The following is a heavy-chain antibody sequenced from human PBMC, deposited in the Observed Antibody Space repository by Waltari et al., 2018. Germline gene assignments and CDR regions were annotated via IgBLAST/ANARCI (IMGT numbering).Heavy chain of an antibody. J-gene: IGHJ4*02. V-gene: IGHV4-39*01. Sequence: QLQLQESGPGLVKPSATLSLTCTVSGGSISSSSYYWGWIRQPPGKGLEWIGSIYYSGSTYYNPSLKSRVTISVDTSKNQFSLKLSSVTAADTAVYYCARLEIKTPPAHRKTYFDYWGQGTLVTVSS. CDR3: ARLEIKTPPAHRKTYFDY. D-gene: IGHD2-2*01. CDR1: GGSISSSSYY. CDR2: IYYSGST.